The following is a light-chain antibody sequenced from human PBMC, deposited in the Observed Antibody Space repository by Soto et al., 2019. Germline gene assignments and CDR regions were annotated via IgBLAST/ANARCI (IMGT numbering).Light chain of an antibody. CDR1: QSISSW. Sequence: DIQMTQSPSTLSASVGDRVTITCRASQSISSWLAWYQKKPGKAPKLLIYKASSLESGVPSRFSGSGSGTEFTLTISSLQPDEFATYYCQQYNSYPITFGQGTRLEIK. J-gene: IGKJ5*01. CDR3: QQYNSYPIT. CDR2: KAS. V-gene: IGKV1-5*03.